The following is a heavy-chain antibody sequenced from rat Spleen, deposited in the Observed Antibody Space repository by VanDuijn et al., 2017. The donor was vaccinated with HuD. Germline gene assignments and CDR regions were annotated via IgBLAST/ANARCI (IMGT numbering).Heavy chain of an antibody. Sequence: EVQLVESGGGLVQPGGSMKLSCTVSGFTFTSFPVAWVRQAPTKGLEWVATISASGGSTYFRDSVKGRFTISRDVTKTTLYLQMDSLRSEDTATYYCARHSYGYSHFDYWGQGVMVTVSS. CDR1: GFTFTSFP. D-gene: IGHD1-11*01. V-gene: IGHV5-46*01. CDR2: ISASGGST. CDR3: ARHSYGYSHFDY. J-gene: IGHJ2*01.